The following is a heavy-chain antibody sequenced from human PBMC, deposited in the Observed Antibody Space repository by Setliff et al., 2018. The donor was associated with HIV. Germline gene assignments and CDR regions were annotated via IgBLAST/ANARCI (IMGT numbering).Heavy chain of an antibody. CDR3: AGGPGRATMEAFDF. J-gene: IGHJ4*02. V-gene: IGHV4-4*07. CDR1: GGSISTYY. D-gene: IGHD3-16*01. Sequence: SETLSLTCSVPGGSISTYYWTWIRQPAGKGLEWIGRIFTSGHTNYNPSLKGRVTMSVDTSKDQFSLKLTSVSAADTAVYYCAGGPGRATMEAFDFWGQGTLVTVSS. CDR2: IFTSGHT.